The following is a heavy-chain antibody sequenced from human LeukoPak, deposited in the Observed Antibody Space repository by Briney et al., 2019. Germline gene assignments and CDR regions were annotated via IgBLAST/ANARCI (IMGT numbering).Heavy chain of an antibody. Sequence: GASVKVSCKASGGTFSSYAISWVRQAPGQGLEWMGRIIPIFGIANYAQKFQGRVTITADKSTSTAYMELSSLRSEDTDVYYCARDGLPYYYDSSGYFRLEWGKANYFDYWGQGTLVTVSS. V-gene: IGHV1-69*04. CDR2: IIPIFGIA. CDR1: GGTFSSYA. J-gene: IGHJ4*02. CDR3: ARDGLPYYYDSSGYFRLEWGKANYFDY. D-gene: IGHD3-22*01.